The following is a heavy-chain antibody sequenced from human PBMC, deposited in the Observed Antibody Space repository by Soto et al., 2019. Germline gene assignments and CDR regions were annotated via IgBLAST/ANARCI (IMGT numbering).Heavy chain of an antibody. J-gene: IGHJ4*02. D-gene: IGHD2-15*01. V-gene: IGHV1-8*01. CDR1: GYTFTSYD. Sequence: GASVKVSFKASGYTFTSYDINWVRQATGQGLEWMGWMNPNSGNTGYAQKFQGRVTMTRNTSISTAYMELSSLRSEDTAVYYCARVSCSGGSCYSGEFDYWGQGTLVTVSS. CDR3: ARVSCSGGSCYSGEFDY. CDR2: MNPNSGNT.